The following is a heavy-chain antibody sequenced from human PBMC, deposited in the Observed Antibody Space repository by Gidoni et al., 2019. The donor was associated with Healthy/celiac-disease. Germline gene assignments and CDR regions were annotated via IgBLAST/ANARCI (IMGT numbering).Heavy chain of an antibody. CDR1: GFPFSSYA. J-gene: IGHJ4*02. Sequence: VQLVESGGGVVQPGRSLRLSCAASGFPFSSYAMHWVRQAPGKGLEWVAVISYDGSNKYYADSVKGRFTISRDNSKNTLYLQMNSLRAEDTAVYYCARSRGVTTPFYYFDYWGQGTLVTVSS. V-gene: IGHV3-30-3*01. CDR3: ARSRGVTTPFYYFDY. D-gene: IGHD4-17*01. CDR2: ISYDGSNK.